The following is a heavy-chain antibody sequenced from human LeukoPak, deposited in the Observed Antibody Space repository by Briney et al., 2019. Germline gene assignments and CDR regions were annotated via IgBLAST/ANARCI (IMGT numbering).Heavy chain of an antibody. J-gene: IGHJ6*03. V-gene: IGHV4-39*01. D-gene: IGHD3-10*01. CDR2: IYYSGST. CDR1: GGSISSSSYY. Sequence: SETLSLTCTVSGGSISSSSYYWGWIRQPPGKGLEWIGSIYYSGSTYYNPSLKSRVTISVDTSKNQFSLKLSSVTAADTAVYYCARHTSSGSYYYYYYMDVWGKGTTVTISS. CDR3: ARHTSSGSYYYYYYMDV.